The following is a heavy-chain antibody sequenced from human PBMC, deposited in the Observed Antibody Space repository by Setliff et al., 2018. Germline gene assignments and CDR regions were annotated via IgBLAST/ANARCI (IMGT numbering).Heavy chain of an antibody. CDR2: IYYSGST. CDR3: ARGRGYSYVGITYYFDY. CDR1: GGSISSGGYY. J-gene: IGHJ4*02. V-gene: IGHV4-39*07. Sequence: PSETLSLTCTVSGGSISSGGYYWSWIRQPPGKGLEWIGNIYYSGSTYYNPSLKSRVTISVDTSKNQFSLKLSSVTAADTAVYYCARGRGYSYVGITYYFDYWGQGTLVTVSS. D-gene: IGHD5-18*01.